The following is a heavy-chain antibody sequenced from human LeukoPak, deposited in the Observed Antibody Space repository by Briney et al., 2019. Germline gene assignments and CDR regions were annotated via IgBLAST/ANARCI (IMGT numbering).Heavy chain of an antibody. J-gene: IGHJ4*02. CDR3: ARGDTASYYYFDY. CDR1: GGSISSSSYY. V-gene: IGHV4-39*01. CDR2: IYYSGST. Sequence: SETLSLTCTVSGGSISSSSYYWGWIRQPPGKGLEWIGSIYYSGSTYYNPSLKSRVTISVDTSKNQFSLKLSSVTAADTAVYYCARGDTASYYYFDYWGQGTLVTVSS. D-gene: IGHD5-18*01.